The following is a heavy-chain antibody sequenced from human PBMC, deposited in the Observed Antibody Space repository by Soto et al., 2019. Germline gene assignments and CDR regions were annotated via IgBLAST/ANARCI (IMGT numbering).Heavy chain of an antibody. CDR3: ARTVLGAFDI. CDR2: INHSGST. J-gene: IGHJ3*02. Sequence: SETLSLTCAVYGGSFSGYYCSWIRQPPGKGLEWIGEINHSGSTNYNPSLKSRVTISVDTSKNQFSLKLSSVTAADTAVYYCARTVLGAFDIWGQGTMVTVSS. D-gene: IGHD2-8*01. V-gene: IGHV4-34*01. CDR1: GGSFSGYY.